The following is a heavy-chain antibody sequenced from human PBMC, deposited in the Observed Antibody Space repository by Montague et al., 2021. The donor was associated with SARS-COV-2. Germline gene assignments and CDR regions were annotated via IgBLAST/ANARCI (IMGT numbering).Heavy chain of an antibody. Sequence: SETLSLTCAVYGGSFSGYYWSWIRQPPGKGLEWIEEINHSGSTNYNPSLKSRVTISVDTSKNQFSLKLSSVTAADTAVYYCARGLLEPPDYWGQGTLVTVSS. CDR2: INHSGST. CDR3: ARGLLEPPDY. V-gene: IGHV4-34*01. J-gene: IGHJ4*02. CDR1: GGSFSGYY. D-gene: IGHD1-14*01.